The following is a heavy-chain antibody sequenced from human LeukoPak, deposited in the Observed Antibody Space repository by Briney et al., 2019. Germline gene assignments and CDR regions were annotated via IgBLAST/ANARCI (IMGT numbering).Heavy chain of an antibody. CDR3: ARGRLLWFGELLLYMDV. CDR2: ISAGNGNT. CDR1: GYTFTSYA. Sequence: GASVKVSCKASGYTFTSYAMHLVRQAPGQGLEWMGWISAGNGNTKYSQEFQGRVTITRDTSASTAYMELSSLRSEDMAVYYCARGRLLWFGELLLYMDVWGKGTTVTVSS. D-gene: IGHD3-10*01. V-gene: IGHV1-3*03. J-gene: IGHJ6*03.